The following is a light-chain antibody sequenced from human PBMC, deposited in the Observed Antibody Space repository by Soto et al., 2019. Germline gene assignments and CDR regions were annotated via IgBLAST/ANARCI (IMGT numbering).Light chain of an antibody. Sequence: DIQMTQSPSTLSASIGDTVTVACRASQGISNWLAWYQQKPGKAPKLLIFHASSLESGVPSRFSGSGSGTEFTLTISSLQSDDFATYYCQQYNSFPWTFGQGTKVDIK. V-gene: IGKV1-5*01. CDR1: QGISNW. CDR3: QQYNSFPWT. J-gene: IGKJ1*01. CDR2: HAS.